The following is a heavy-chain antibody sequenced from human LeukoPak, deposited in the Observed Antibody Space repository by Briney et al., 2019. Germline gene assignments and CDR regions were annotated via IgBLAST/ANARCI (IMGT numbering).Heavy chain of an antibody. D-gene: IGHD3-22*01. Sequence: GGSLRLSCAASGFTFSSYRMTWVRQAPGKGLEWVSSISSSSSYIYYADSVKGRFTISRDNAKNSLYLQMNSLRAEDTAVYYCASGYYDSSGYPHYWGQGTLVTVSS. CDR1: GFTFSSYR. J-gene: IGHJ4*02. V-gene: IGHV3-21*01. CDR3: ASGYYDSSGYPHY. CDR2: ISSSSSYI.